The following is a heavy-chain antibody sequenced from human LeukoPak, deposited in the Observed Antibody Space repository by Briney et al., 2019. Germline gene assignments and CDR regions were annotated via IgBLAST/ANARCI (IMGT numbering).Heavy chain of an antibody. CDR2: ISTGSNYI. CDR1: GFTFGSYD. J-gene: IGHJ5*02. V-gene: IGHV3-21*01. CDR3: AKNIESKTLIRRSWFDP. D-gene: IGHD2/OR15-2a*01. Sequence: GGSLRLSCTASGFTFGSYDMNWVRQAPGKGLEWVSTISTGSNYIYYADSVKGRFTISRDNAKGSLYLQMSSLRAEDTAVYYCAKNIESKTLIRRSWFDPWGQGTLVTVSS.